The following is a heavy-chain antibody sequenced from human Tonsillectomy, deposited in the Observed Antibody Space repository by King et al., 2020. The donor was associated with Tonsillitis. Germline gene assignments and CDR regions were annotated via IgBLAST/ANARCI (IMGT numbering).Heavy chain of an antibody. CDR2: INPKTGVT. J-gene: IGHJ4*02. D-gene: IGHD2-2*01. CDR1: GYTFIDYY. CDR3: ASQFCTTTSCHVDY. Sequence: QLVQSGAEVRKPGASVKVSCTVSGYTFIDYYIHWVRQAPGQGLEWMGWINPKTGVTNSAQRFQGRVTLTRDSSISTAYLQLTSLRSYDTALYYCASQFCTTTSCHVDYWGQGTLVTVSS. V-gene: IGHV1-2*02.